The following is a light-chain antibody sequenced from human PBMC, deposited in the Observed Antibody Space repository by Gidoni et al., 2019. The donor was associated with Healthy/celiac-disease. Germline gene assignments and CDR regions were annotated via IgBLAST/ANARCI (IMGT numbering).Light chain of an antibody. Sequence: DIVMTQSPLPLHVTPVEPASISCSSSQSLLHSNGYNYLDWYLQKPGQSPQLLIYLGSNRAAGVPDRFSGSGSGTDFTLKSSRVEAEDVGVYYCMQALQTPYTFGQGTKLEIK. CDR1: QSLLHSNGYNY. CDR2: LGS. J-gene: IGKJ2*01. V-gene: IGKV2-28*01. CDR3: MQALQTPYT.